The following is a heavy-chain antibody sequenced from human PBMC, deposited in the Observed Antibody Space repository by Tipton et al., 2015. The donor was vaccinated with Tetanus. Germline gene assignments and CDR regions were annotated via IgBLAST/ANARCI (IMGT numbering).Heavy chain of an antibody. CDR3: ARYGRLPKTDPFDT. J-gene: IGHJ3*02. D-gene: IGHD1-26*01. Sequence: TLSLTCTVSGDSIGTHFWTWIRQAPGKGLEWIAYIYHTGSTTYNPSLQSRVIISVDTSKNQFSLRLNSVTSADTAVYFCARYGRLPKTDPFDTWGQRTMVTVSS. V-gene: IGHV4-59*11. CDR2: IYHTGST. CDR1: GDSIGTHF.